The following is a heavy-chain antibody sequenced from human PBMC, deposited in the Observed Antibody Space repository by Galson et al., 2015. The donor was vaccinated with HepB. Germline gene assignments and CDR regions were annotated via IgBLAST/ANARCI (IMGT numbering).Heavy chain of an antibody. J-gene: IGHJ6*03. V-gene: IGHV3-30*18. D-gene: IGHD3-10*01. CDR3: AKGFGVYYYYYYMDV. CDR1: GFTFSSYG. CDR2: ISYDGSNK. Sequence: SLRLSCAVSGFTFSSYGMHWVRQAPGRGLEWVAVISYDGSNKYYADSVKGRFTISRDNSKNTLHLQMNSLRAEDTAVYYCAKGFGVYYYYYYMDVWGKGTTVTVSS.